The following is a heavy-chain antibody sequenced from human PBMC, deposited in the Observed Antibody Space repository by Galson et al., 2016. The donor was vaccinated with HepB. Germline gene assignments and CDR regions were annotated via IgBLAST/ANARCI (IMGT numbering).Heavy chain of an antibody. D-gene: IGHD4-23*01. CDR2: IWNDGSNQ. Sequence: SLRLSCAASEFIFSSYGMHWVRQAPGKGLEWAAVIWNDGSNQYYVDSAKGRFTISRDNSKNTLYLQMNSLRAEDTAVYYCAREGMTTVAMLDYWGQGTLVTVAS. CDR3: AREGMTTVAMLDY. V-gene: IGHV3-33*01. CDR1: EFIFSSYG. J-gene: IGHJ4*02.